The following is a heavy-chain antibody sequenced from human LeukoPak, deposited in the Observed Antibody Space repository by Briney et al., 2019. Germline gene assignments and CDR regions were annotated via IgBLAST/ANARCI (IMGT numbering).Heavy chain of an antibody. CDR2: ISSGGSAI. D-gene: IGHD5-18*01. Sequence: GGSLRLSCAASGFIFSKYEMNWVRQAPGKGLEWVSYISSGGSAIYYPDSLKGRFTISRDDAKNSLYLQMNSLRAEDTAVYYCARVKYSAGGIDYWGQETLVTVSS. CDR1: GFIFSKYE. CDR3: ARVKYSAGGIDY. J-gene: IGHJ4*02. V-gene: IGHV3-48*03.